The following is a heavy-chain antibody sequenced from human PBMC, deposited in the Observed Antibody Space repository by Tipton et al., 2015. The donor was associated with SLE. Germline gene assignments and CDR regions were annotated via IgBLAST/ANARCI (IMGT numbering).Heavy chain of an antibody. CDR2: INHSGST. CDR3: ARGELGIRTFDY. CDR1: GGSFSGYY. J-gene: IGHJ4*02. D-gene: IGHD7-27*01. V-gene: IGHV4-34*01. Sequence: TLSLTCAVYGGSFSGYYWSWIRQPPGKGLEWIGEINHSGSTNCNPSLKSRVTISVDTSKNQFSLKLSSVTAADTAVYYCARGELGIRTFDYWGQGTLVTVSS.